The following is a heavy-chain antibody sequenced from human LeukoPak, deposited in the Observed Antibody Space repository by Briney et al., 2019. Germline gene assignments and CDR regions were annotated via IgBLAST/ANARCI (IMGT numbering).Heavy chain of an antibody. CDR2: IYYSGST. D-gene: IGHD3-16*01. CDR3: ARDYVQSHWFDP. V-gene: IGHV4-31*03. J-gene: IGHJ5*02. CDR1: GGSITSGGYY. Sequence: SETLSLTCTVSGGSITSGGYYWSWIRQHPGKGLEWIGYIYYSGSTSHNPSLKSRVSISVDTSKNQFSLKLSSVTAADAAAYYCARDYVQSHWFDPWGQGTLVTVSS.